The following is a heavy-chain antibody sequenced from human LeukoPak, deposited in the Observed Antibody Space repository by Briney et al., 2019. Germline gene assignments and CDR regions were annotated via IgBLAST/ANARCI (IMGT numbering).Heavy chain of an antibody. CDR1: GGSISSYY. V-gene: IGHV4-59*08. CDR2: IYYSGST. Sequence: PSETLSLTCTVSGGSISSYYWSWIRQPPGKGLEWIGYIYYSGSTNYNPSLKSRVTISVDTSKNQFSLKLSSVTAADTAVYYCARVEYYDILTGYYHWYLDLWGRGTLVTVSS. D-gene: IGHD3-9*01. J-gene: IGHJ2*01. CDR3: ARVEYYDILTGYYHWYLDL.